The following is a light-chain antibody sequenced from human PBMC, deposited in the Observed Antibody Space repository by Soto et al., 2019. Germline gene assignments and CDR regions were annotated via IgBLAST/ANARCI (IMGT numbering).Light chain of an antibody. CDR2: EFS. J-gene: IGLJ1*01. V-gene: IGLV2-14*01. CDR1: SSDVGNYKY. Sequence: QSALTQPASVSGSPGQSITISCTGTSSDVGNYKYVSWYQQHPGKAPKLMIYEFSNRPSGVSNRFSGSKSGNTASLTISGLQAEEETDYYCFSYTSSGTYVFGTGTKVTVL. CDR3: FSYTSSGTYV.